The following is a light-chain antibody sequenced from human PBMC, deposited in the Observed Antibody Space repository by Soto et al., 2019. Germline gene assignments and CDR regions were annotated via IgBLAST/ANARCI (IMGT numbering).Light chain of an antibody. CDR2: KVS. CDR3: MQGTDWPYT. J-gene: IGKJ2*01. CDR1: QSPVTTDGNTY. V-gene: IGKV2-30*01. Sequence: DIVMTQSPLSLPVTLGQPASISCRSSQSPVTTDGNTYLNWFQQRPGQSPRRLIYKVSIRDSGVPGRFSGSGSGKEFTLKISRVEVEDVGVYFCMQGTDWPYTFGQGTKLEI.